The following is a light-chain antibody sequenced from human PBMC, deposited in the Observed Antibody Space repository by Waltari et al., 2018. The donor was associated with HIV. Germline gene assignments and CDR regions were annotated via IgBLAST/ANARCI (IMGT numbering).Light chain of an antibody. CDR3: QQYNIRPRGNT. J-gene: IGKJ2*01. Sequence: DIVMTQSPAILSVSPGERVTLSCRASQGVGSNLAWYQQKVGQAPRPLIYGAATRAAESPVRFSGSGSGTDFTLTIDSLQSEDFATYYCQQYNIRPRGNTFGQGTKLQIK. V-gene: IGKV3-15*01. CDR1: QGVGSN. CDR2: GAA.